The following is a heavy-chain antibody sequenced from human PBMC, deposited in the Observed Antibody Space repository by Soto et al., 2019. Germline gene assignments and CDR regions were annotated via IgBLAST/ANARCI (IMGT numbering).Heavy chain of an antibody. J-gene: IGHJ6*02. D-gene: IGHD6-13*01. V-gene: IGHV3-30*03. CDR3: ARAAAGISKTFYYYYGMDV. Sequence: GGSLRLSCAASGFTFSSYGMHWVRQAPGKGLEWVAVISYDGSNKYYADSVKGRFTISRDNSKNTLYLQMNSLRAEDTAVYYCARAAAGISKTFYYYYGMDVWGQGTTVTVSS. CDR2: ISYDGSNK. CDR1: GFTFSSYG.